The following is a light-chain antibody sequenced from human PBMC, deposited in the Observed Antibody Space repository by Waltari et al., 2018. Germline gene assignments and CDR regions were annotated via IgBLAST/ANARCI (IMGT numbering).Light chain of an antibody. J-gene: IGLJ2*01. CDR2: RDS. Sequence: SYKLTQAPSVSVSPGQTARTTCTGDVLPKYYAQCYQQKADQAPVMIIFRDSERPPEIPGRFSASSSGTTVTLTISGVQPEDDADYYCQSGDQSGNNVFGGGTKLTVL. V-gene: IGLV3-25*03. CDR1: VLPKYY. CDR3: QSGDQSGNNV.